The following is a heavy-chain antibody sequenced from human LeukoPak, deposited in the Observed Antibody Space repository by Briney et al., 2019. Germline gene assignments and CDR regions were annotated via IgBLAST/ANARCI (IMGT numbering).Heavy chain of an antibody. CDR2: ISAYTGST. Sequence: ASVKVSCKASGYTFINYGLTWVRQAPGQGFEWMGWISAYTGSTNYAQKLRGRVTMPTDPSTSTAYMALRSLRSDDTAVYYCARTVGATGAFDIWGQGTMVNVSS. V-gene: IGHV1-18*01. CDR3: ARTVGATGAFDI. J-gene: IGHJ3*02. D-gene: IGHD1-26*01. CDR1: GYTFINYG.